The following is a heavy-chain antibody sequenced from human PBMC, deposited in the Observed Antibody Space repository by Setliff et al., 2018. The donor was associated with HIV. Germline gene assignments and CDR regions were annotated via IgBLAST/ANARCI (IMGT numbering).Heavy chain of an antibody. CDR2: ISGSGDST. CDR3: ATACAVVGGTGSLDS. J-gene: IGHJ4*02. V-gene: IGHV3-23*01. D-gene: IGHD1-26*01. CDR1: GFTFSSYA. Sequence: GGSLRLSCAAPGFTFSSYAMSWVRQAPGKGLEWVSAISGSGDSTFYADSLKGRFTISRDNAKNSLYLQMNSLRVEDTAVYYCATACAVVGGTGSLDSWGQGTLVTVSS.